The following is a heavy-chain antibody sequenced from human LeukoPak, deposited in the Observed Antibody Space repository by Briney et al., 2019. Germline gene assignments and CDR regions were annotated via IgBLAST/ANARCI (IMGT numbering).Heavy chain of an antibody. J-gene: IGHJ5*02. CDR2: ISAYNGNT. CDR3: ARVRCSSTSCLNWFDP. V-gene: IGHV1-18*01. Sequence: ASVKVSCKASGYTFTSYGIIWVRQAPGQGLEWMGWISAYNGNTNYAQKLQGRVTMTTDTSTSTAYMELRSLRSDDTAVYYCARVRCSSTSCLNWFDPWGQGTLVTVSS. CDR1: GYTFTSYG. D-gene: IGHD2-2*01.